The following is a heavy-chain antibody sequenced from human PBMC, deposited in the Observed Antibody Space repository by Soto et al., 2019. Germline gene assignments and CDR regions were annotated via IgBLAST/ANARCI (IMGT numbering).Heavy chain of an antibody. CDR3: ARDRWREVFDI. Sequence: RQAPGKGLEWVSVIYSGGTTYYADSVKGRFTISRDNSKNTLHLQMNSLRAEDTAVYYCARDRWREVFDILGQGTTVTV. CDR2: IYSGGTT. D-gene: IGHD1-26*01. J-gene: IGHJ3*02. V-gene: IGHV3-66*01.